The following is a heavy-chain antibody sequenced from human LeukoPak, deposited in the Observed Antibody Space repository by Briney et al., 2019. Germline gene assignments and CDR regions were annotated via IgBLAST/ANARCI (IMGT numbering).Heavy chain of an antibody. V-gene: IGHV3-23*01. CDR1: GFAFSSYA. CDR2: ISGSGGGT. Sequence: GGSLRLSCAASGFAFSSYAMSWVRQAPGKGLEWVSAISGSGGGTYYADSVKGRFTISRDNSKNTLYLQMNSLKTEDTAVYYCTTGPYHSSISAPWGQGTLVTVSS. D-gene: IGHD6-13*01. J-gene: IGHJ5*02. CDR3: TTGPYHSSISAP.